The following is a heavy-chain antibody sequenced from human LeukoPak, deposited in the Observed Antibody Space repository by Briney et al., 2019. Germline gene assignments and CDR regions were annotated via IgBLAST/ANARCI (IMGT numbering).Heavy chain of an antibody. CDR3: ARQKDSGTYPFDY. V-gene: IGHV4-59*08. CDR2: IYYSGST. J-gene: IGHJ4*02. CDR1: GVSLSSDY. Sequence: PSETLSLTCTVSGVSLSSDYWSWIRQPPGQGLEWIGSIYYSGSTNYNPSLKSRVTISVDTSKNQFSLKLSSVTAADTAVYYCARQKDSGTYPFDYWGQGTLVTVSS. D-gene: IGHD1-26*01.